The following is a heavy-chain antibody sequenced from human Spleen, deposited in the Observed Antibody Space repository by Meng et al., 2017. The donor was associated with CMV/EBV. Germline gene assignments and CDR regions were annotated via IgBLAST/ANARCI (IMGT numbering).Heavy chain of an antibody. J-gene: IGHJ3*01. D-gene: IGHD1-7*01. CDR2: TSYDGSKK. CDR3: AREGLELPSQDAFDF. CDR1: GFTFNRYA. V-gene: IGHV3-30*03. Sequence: SGFTFNRYAMHWVRQAPGKGLEWVAVTSYDGSKKYYAESVKGRFTISRDNSKKTLYLQMSSLRAEDTAVYYCAREGLELPSQDAFDFWGQGTMVTVSS.